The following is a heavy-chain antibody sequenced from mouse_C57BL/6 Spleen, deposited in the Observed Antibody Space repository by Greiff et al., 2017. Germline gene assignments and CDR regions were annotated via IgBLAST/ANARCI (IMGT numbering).Heavy chain of an antibody. Sequence: QVQLKEYGPGLVQPSQSLSITCTVSGFSLTSYGVHWVRQSPGKGLEWLGVIWSGGSTDNNAAFISRLSISKDNSKSQVFFKMNSLQADDTAIYYCASHYYGSRDYAMDYWGQGTSVTVSS. V-gene: IGHV2-2*01. CDR3: ASHYYGSRDYAMDY. J-gene: IGHJ4*01. CDR1: GFSLTSYG. D-gene: IGHD1-1*01. CDR2: IWSGGST.